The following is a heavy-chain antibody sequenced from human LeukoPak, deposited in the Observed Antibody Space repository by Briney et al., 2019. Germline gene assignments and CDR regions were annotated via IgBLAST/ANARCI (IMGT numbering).Heavy chain of an antibody. CDR1: GYTFTDYY. D-gene: IGHD2-2*01. V-gene: IGHV1-2*02. CDR3: ARANFLYCSSTTCLFDY. Sequence: ASVKVSCKASGYTFTDYYMHWVRQAPGQGFEWMGWIDPNSGDTNYAQKFQGRVTMTRDTSISTAHMELSRLRSDDTAVYYCARANFLYCSSTTCLFDYWGQGTLVIVSS. CDR2: IDPNSGDT. J-gene: IGHJ4*02.